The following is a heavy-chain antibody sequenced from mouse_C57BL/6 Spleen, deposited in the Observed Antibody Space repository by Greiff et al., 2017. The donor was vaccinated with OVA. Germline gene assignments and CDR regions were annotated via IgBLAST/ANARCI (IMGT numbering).Heavy chain of an antibody. D-gene: IGHD1-1*01. CDR3: ARVGLFITTVEGFDY. Sequence: VQLKESVAELVRPGASVKLSCTASGFNIKNTYMHWVKQRPEQGLEWIGRIDPANGNTKYAPKFQGKATITADTSSNTAYLQLSSLTSEDTAIYYCARVGLFITTVEGFDYWGQGTTLTVSS. CDR2: IDPANGNT. J-gene: IGHJ2*01. CDR1: GFNIKNTY. V-gene: IGHV14-3*01.